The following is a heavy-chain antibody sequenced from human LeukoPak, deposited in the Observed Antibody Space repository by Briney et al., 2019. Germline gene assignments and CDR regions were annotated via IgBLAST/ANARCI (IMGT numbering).Heavy chain of an antibody. CDR3: AREALNMYYGMDV. D-gene: IGHD1/OR15-1a*01. CDR2: ISSSSTYI. CDR1: GLTFSNAW. Sequence: KPGGSLRLSCAASGLTFSNAWMSWVRQAPGKGLEWVSSISSSSTYIYYADSVKGRFTISRDNAKNSLSLQMNSLRAEDTAVYYCAREALNMYYGMDVWGQGTTVTVSS. J-gene: IGHJ6*02. V-gene: IGHV3-21*01.